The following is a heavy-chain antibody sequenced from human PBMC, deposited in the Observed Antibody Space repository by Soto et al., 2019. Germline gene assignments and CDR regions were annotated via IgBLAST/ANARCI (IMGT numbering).Heavy chain of an antibody. CDR1: GGTFSSYA. D-gene: IGHD4-17*01. CDR2: IIPIFGTA. V-gene: IGHV1-69*13. Sequence: GASVKVSCKASGGTFSSYAISWVRQAPGQGLGWMGGIIPIFGTANYAQKFQGRVTITADESTSTAYMELSSLRSEDTAVYYCARERIMTTVTYYYYYGMDVWGQGTTVTVSS. J-gene: IGHJ6*02. CDR3: ARERIMTTVTYYYYYGMDV.